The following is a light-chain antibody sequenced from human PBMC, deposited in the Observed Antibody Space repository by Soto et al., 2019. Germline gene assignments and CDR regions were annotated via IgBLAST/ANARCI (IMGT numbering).Light chain of an antibody. CDR3: QHYISFPWT. J-gene: IGKJ1*01. CDR2: AAS. Sequence: AIQMTQSPSSLSASVGDRVTITCRASQGIRNDLGWYQQEPGKAPKLLIYAASSLESGVPSRFSGSGSETEFSLTISRLQPDDVATYYCQHYISFPWTFGQGTKVDIK. CDR1: QGIRND. V-gene: IGKV1-6*01.